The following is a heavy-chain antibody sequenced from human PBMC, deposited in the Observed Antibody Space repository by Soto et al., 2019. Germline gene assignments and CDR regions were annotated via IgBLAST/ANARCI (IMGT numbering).Heavy chain of an antibody. CDR3: ARDPSYDSSGYGLGEDAFDI. Sequence: EVQLVESGGGVVRPGGSLRLSCAASGFTFDDYGMSWVRQAPGKGLEWVSGINWNGGSTGYADSVKGRFTISRDNAKNSLYLQMNSLRAEDTALYYCARDPSYDSSGYGLGEDAFDIWGQGTMVTVSS. D-gene: IGHD3-22*01. CDR1: GFTFDDYG. CDR2: INWNGGST. V-gene: IGHV3-20*04. J-gene: IGHJ3*02.